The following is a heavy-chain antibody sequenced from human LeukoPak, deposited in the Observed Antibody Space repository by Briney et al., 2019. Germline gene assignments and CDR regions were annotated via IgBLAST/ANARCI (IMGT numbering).Heavy chain of an antibody. J-gene: IGHJ6*02. CDR1: GFTFSSYA. CDR2: IKQDGSEK. V-gene: IGHV3-7*01. CDR3: ARDHYSSGWTPYYYYGMDV. D-gene: IGHD6-19*01. Sequence: PGGSLRLSCAASGFTFSSYAMSWVRQAPGKGLEWVANIKQDGSEKYYVDSVKGRFTISRDNAKNSLYLQMNSLRAEDTAVYYCARDHYSSGWTPYYYYGMDVWGQGTTVTVSS.